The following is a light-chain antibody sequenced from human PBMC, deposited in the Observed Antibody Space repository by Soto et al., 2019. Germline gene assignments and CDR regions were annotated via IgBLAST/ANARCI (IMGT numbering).Light chain of an antibody. CDR3: SSFTSRFTFA. CDR2: EVT. V-gene: IGLV2-14*01. CDR1: RSDVGAYNY. J-gene: IGLJ1*01. Sequence: QSVLTQPASVSGSPGQSIAISCTGTRSDVGAYNYVSWYQQHPGKAPKLMISEVTNRPSGVSDRFSGSKSGNTASLTISGLQAEDEAGYYCSSFTSRFTFAFGTGTKV.